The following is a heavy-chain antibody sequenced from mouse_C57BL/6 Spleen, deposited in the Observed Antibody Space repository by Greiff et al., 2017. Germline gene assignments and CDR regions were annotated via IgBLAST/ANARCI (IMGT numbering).Heavy chain of an antibody. Sequence: VQLQQSGPELVKPGASVKISCKASGYAFSSSWMNWVKQRPGKGLEWIGRIYPGDGDTNYNGKFKGKATLTADKSSSTAYMQLSSLTSEDSAVYFCARHDYYGSSYEAMDYWGQGTSVTVSS. CDR1: GYAFSSSW. V-gene: IGHV1-82*01. J-gene: IGHJ4*01. CDR3: ARHDYYGSSYEAMDY. D-gene: IGHD1-1*01. CDR2: IYPGDGDT.